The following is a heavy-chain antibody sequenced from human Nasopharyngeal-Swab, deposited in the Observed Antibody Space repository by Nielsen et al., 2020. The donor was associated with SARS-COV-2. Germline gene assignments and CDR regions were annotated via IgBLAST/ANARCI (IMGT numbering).Heavy chain of an antibody. CDR2: ISSSSSYI. D-gene: IGHD1-1*01. CDR3: ARDTTGTHYYYYYMDV. J-gene: IGHJ6*03. Sequence: GGSLRLSCAASGFTFSSYSMNWVRQAPGKGLEWVSSISSSSSYIYYADSVKGRFTISRDNAKNSLYLQMNNLRAEDTAVYYCARDTTGTHYYYYYMDVWGKGTTVTVSS. CDR1: GFTFSSYS. V-gene: IGHV3-21*01.